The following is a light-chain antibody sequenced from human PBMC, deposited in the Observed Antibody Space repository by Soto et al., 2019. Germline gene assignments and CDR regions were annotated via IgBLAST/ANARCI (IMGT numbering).Light chain of an antibody. Sequence: EIVLTQSAGTLCLCPGEGGSLXCRASHSGSSSYPAWYQRKPGQAPRLLIYGASSRATGSPDRFSGSGSATDFTRTISRREPEDFAVYYGQQYGSSPPTFGQGTKVDIK. CDR3: QQYGSSPPT. V-gene: IGKV3-20*01. CDR2: GAS. J-gene: IGKJ1*01. CDR1: HSGSSSY.